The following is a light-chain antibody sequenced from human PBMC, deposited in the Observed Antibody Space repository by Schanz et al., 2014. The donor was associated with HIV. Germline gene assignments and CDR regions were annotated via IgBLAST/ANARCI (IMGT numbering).Light chain of an antibody. J-gene: IGLJ2*01. CDR2: EVN. CDR3: LSYAGNNNLI. V-gene: IGLV2-8*01. Sequence: QSALTQPPSASGSPGQSVTISCAGTRGDIGSYNYVSWYQQRPGKAPRLLISEVNKRPSGVPDRFSGSKSDNTASLTVSGLQTEDEADYYCLSYAGNNNLIFGGGTKPTVL. CDR1: RGDIGSYNY.